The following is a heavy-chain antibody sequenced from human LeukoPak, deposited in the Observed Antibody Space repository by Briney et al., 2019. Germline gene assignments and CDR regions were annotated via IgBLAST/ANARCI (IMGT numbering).Heavy chain of an antibody. J-gene: IGHJ1*01. CDR2: IYPGDSDT. CDR3: ARHSAYYYDSSGYYGEGYFQH. V-gene: IGHV5-51*01. CDR1: GYSFTSYW. Sequence: GESLKISCKGSGYSFTSYWIGWVRQMPGKGLEWMGIIYPGDSDTRYRPSFQGQVTISADKSISTAYLQWSSLKASDTAMYYCARHSAYYYDSSGYYGEGYFQHWGQGTLVTVSS. D-gene: IGHD3-22*01.